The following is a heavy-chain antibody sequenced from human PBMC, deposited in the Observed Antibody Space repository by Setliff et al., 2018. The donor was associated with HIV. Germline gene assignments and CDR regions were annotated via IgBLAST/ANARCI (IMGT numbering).Heavy chain of an antibody. Sequence: ASVKVSCKASGYAFTTNYIHWARQAPGQGLEWMGWINPNSGGTNYAQKFQGRVTMTRDKSIYTAYKELSRLRFDDKALYYCASAYMSGWYLELGLSYFDSWGQGTLVTVSS. J-gene: IGHJ4*02. V-gene: IGHV1-2*02. CDR3: ASAYMSGWYLELGLSYFDS. CDR2: INPNSGGT. D-gene: IGHD6-19*01. CDR1: GYAFTTNY.